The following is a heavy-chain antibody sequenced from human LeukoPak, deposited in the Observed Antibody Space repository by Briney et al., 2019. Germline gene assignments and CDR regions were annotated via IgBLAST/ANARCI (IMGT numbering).Heavy chain of an antibody. CDR1: GGSISSYY. D-gene: IGHD6-19*01. Sequence: SETLSLTCTVSGGSISSYYWSWIRQPPGKGLEWIGYIYYSGSTNYNPSLKSRVTISVDTSKNQFSLKLSSVTAADTAVYYCARGEYSSGWYSSGPYFDYWGQGTLVTVSS. V-gene: IGHV4-59*01. CDR3: ARGEYSSGWYSSGPYFDY. CDR2: IYYSGST. J-gene: IGHJ4*02.